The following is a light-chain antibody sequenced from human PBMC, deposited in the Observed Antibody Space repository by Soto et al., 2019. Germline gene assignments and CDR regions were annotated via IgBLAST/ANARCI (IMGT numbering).Light chain of an antibody. J-gene: IGLJ2*01. V-gene: IGLV3-1*01. CDR3: QAWDSSTVV. Sequence: SYELTQPPSVSVSPGQTASITCSGDKLGDKYACWYQQKQGQSPVLVIYQDRKRPSGIPERFSGSNSGNTATLTISGTQAMDEAEYYCQAWDSSTVVFGGGTKVTVL. CDR2: QDR. CDR1: KLGDKY.